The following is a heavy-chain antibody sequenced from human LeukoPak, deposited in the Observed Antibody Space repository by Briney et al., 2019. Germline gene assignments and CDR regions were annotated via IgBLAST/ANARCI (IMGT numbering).Heavy chain of an antibody. D-gene: IGHD3-10*01. CDR1: GGSVSSGGYS. Sequence: SQTLSLTCTVSGGSVSSGGYSWSWIRQHPGKGLEWIGYIYYSGSTYYNPSLKSRVAISVDTSKNQFSLKLSSVTAADTAVYYCARVGNGSGPFDIWGQGTMVTVSS. CDR2: IYYSGST. V-gene: IGHV4-31*03. CDR3: ARVGNGSGPFDI. J-gene: IGHJ3*02.